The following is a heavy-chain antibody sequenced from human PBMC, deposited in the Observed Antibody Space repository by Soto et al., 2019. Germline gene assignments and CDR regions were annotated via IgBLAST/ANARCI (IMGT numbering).Heavy chain of an antibody. CDR1: GFTFSSYD. Sequence: PGGSLRLSCAASGFTFSSYDIHWVRQAPGKGLEWVAVISYDGSKKYYADSVKGLFNISRDNSKNTLYLQVNSLRAEDTAVYYCAKAYSGPFDVWGQGTMVTVSS. CDR3: AKAYSGPFDV. J-gene: IGHJ3*01. V-gene: IGHV3-30*18. CDR2: ISYDGSKK. D-gene: IGHD1-26*01.